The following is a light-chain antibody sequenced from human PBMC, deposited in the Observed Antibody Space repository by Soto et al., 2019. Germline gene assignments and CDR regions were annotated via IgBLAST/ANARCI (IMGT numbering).Light chain of an antibody. J-gene: IGKJ1*01. CDR1: QVITND. V-gene: IGKV1-17*01. CDR3: LQLNTYPWT. CDR2: AAS. Sequence: IQMTQSPSSLSASVGDRLSITCRASQVITNDLGWYQQKPGKAPKRLIYAASTLQSGVPSRFSGSGSGTEFTLTISSLQPEDVATYYCLQLNTYPWTFGQGTKVDIE.